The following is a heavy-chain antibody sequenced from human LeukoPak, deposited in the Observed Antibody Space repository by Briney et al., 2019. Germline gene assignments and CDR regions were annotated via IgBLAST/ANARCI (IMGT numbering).Heavy chain of an antibody. CDR3: ARLFMSSGWYYFDY. Sequence: SETLSLTCTVSGGSISSYYWSWIRQPAGKGLEWIGRIYTSGSTNYNPSLKSRVTMSVDTSKNQFSLKLSSVTAADTAVYYCARLFMSSGWYYFDYWGPGTLVTVSS. CDR1: GGSISSYY. J-gene: IGHJ4*02. D-gene: IGHD6-19*01. V-gene: IGHV4-4*07. CDR2: IYTSGST.